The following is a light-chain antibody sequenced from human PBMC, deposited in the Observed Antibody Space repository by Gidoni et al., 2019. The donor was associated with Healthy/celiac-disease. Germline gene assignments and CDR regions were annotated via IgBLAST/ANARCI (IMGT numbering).Light chain of an antibody. J-gene: IGKJ4*01. CDR1: QSVSSN. CDR2: GAS. Sequence: EIVMTQSPATLSVSPGESATLSCRARQSVSSNLAWYQQKPGQAPRLLIYGASTRATGIPARFSGSGSGTEFTLTISSLQSEDFAVYYCQQYNNWPLTFXGXTKVXIK. V-gene: IGKV3-15*01. CDR3: QQYNNWPLT.